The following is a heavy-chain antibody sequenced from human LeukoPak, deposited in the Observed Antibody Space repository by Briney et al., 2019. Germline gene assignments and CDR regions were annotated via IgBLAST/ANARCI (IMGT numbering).Heavy chain of an antibody. Sequence: PSETLSLTCTVSGGSISSSSYYWGWIRQPPGKGLEWIGSIYYSGSTYYNPSLKSRVTISVDTSKNQFSLELSSVTAADTAVYYCAREMGATSYYYYYYMDVWGKGTTVTVPS. D-gene: IGHD1-26*01. CDR3: AREMGATSYYYYYYMDV. CDR2: IYYSGST. J-gene: IGHJ6*03. CDR1: GGSISSSSYY. V-gene: IGHV4-39*07.